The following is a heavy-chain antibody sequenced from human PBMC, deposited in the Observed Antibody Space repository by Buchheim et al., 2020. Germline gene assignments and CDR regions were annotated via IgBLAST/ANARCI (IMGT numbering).Heavy chain of an antibody. J-gene: IGHJ5*02. CDR1: GGSISSYY. CDR3: ARWRNDFWSGHEDNWFDP. D-gene: IGHD3-3*01. Sequence: QVQLQESGPGLVKPSETLSLTCTVSGGSISSYYWSWIRQPPGKGLEWIGYIYYSGSTNYNPSLKSRVTISVETSKNQFSLKLSSVTAADTAVYYCARWRNDFWSGHEDNWFDPWGQGTL. CDR2: IYYSGST. V-gene: IGHV4-59*01.